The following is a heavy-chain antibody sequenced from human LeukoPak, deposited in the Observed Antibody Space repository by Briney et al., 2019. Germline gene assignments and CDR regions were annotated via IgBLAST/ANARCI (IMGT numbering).Heavy chain of an antibody. D-gene: IGHD6-19*01. CDR2: ISKTASDI. Sequence: GGSLRLSCAASGFTFSDYYMSWIRQAPGKGLEWVSYISKTASDIYYGDSVKGRFTTSRDNAKNSLYLQMNSLRAEDTAIYYCARSIIGLAGTAWVYWGQGTLVTVSS. CDR3: ARSIIGLAGTAWVY. J-gene: IGHJ4*02. CDR1: GFTFSDYY. V-gene: IGHV3-11*01.